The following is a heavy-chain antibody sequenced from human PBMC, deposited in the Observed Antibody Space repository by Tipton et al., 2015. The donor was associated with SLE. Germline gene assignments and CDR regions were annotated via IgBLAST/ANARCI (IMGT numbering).Heavy chain of an antibody. CDR3: ARLGYGCSGGRCFGMDV. CDR1: DYRFHSYW. J-gene: IGHJ6*02. CDR2: IYAGDSDT. D-gene: IGHD2-15*01. Sequence: VQLVQSGAEVKKPGESLKISCKHPDYRFHSYWFGWVRQTAGKGLEWIGIIYAGDSDTRYSPSFQGQVTISVDRSISTAYLQWSSLKASDSAIYYCARLGYGCSGGRCFGMDVWGQGTTVTVSS. V-gene: IGHV5-51*03.